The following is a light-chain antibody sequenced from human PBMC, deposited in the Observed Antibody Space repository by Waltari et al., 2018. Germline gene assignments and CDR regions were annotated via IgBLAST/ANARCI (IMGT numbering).Light chain of an antibody. CDR3: QAWDNNVVV. J-gene: IGLJ2*01. CDR1: NLGDKY. Sequence: SYELIHSPSVSVSPGQTARIPCSGDNLGDKYASWYQQRPGQSPVLVNHQSSERPSGIPERFAGSNPGNTASLTIGGSQTMDEADYYCQAWDNNVVVFGGGTKLTVL. V-gene: IGLV3-1*01. CDR2: QSS.